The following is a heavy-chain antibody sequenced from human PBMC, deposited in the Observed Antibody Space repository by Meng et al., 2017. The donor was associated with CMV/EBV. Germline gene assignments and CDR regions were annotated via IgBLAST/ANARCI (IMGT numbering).Heavy chain of an antibody. CDR2: IIPILGIA. J-gene: IGHJ5*02. D-gene: IGHD2-2*01. CDR3: AREGEGYCSSTSCSPRRLNWFDP. CDR1: GGTFSSYT. V-gene: IGHV1-69*04. Sequence: SVKVSCKASGGTFSSYTISWVRQAPGQGLEWMGRIIPILGIASYAQKFQGRVTITADKSTSTAYMELSSLRSEDTAVYYCAREGEGYCSSTSCSPRRLNWFDPWGQGTLVTVSS.